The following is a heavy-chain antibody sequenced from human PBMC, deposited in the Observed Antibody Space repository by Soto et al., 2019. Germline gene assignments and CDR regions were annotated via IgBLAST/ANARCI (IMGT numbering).Heavy chain of an antibody. Sequence: ASVKVSCKASGYTFTSYGISWVRQAPGQGLEWMGWISAYNGNTNYADSVKGRFTISRDNSKNTLYLQMNSLRAEDTAVYYCAAADPPQYYFDYWGQGTLVTVSS. CDR1: GYTFTSYG. CDR2: ISAYNGNT. CDR3: AAADPPQYYFDY. J-gene: IGHJ4*02. V-gene: IGHV1-18*01.